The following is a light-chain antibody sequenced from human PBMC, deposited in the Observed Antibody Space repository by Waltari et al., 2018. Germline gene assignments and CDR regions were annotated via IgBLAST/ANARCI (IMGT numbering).Light chain of an antibody. Sequence: QSALTQPASVSGSPGQSTTISCTGTSHDGGTYDLVTWYQQHPGKAPELIIYEVTKRPSGFSNRFSGSKSGNTASLTISGLHTEDEGDYYCCSYSGDLSFGVVFGGGTKLTVL. CDR1: SHDGGTYDL. CDR3: CSYSGDLSFGVV. CDR2: EVT. V-gene: IGLV2-23*02. J-gene: IGLJ2*01.